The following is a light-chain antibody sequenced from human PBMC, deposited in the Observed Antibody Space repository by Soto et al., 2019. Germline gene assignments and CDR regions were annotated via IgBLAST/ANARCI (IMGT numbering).Light chain of an antibody. CDR1: TSNIGSNY. J-gene: IGLJ1*01. Sequence: QSVLTQPPSASGTPGQGVTISCSGSTSNIGSNYVYWYQQLPGTAPKLLIYRNNQRPSGVPDRFSGSKSGTSASLAISGLRSDDEADYFCATWDDSLNGFYVFGTGTKVTVL. CDR3: ATWDDSLNGFYV. V-gene: IGLV1-47*01. CDR2: RNN.